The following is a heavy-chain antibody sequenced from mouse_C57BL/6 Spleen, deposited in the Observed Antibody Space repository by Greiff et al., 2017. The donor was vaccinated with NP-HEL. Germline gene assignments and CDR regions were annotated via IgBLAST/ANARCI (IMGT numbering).Heavy chain of an antibody. Sequence: VQLQQSGAELVRPGASVTLSCKASGYTFNDYEMHWVKQTPVHGLEWIGAIDPETGGTAYNQKFKGKAILTADKSSSTAYMELRSLTSEDSAVDYCTRVVLNALDYWGQGTSVTVSS. J-gene: IGHJ4*01. CDR1: GYTFNDYE. CDR2: IDPETGGT. CDR3: TRVVLNALDY. D-gene: IGHD1-1*02. V-gene: IGHV1-15*01.